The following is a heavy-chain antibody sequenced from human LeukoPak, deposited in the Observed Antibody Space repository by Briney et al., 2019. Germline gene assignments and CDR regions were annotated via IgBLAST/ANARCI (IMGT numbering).Heavy chain of an antibody. Sequence: ASVKVSCKVSGYTLTELSMHWVRQAPGKGLEWMGGFDPEDGETIYAQKFQGRVTMTEDASTDTAYMELSSLRSEDTAVYYCATDGGPYGSGTYFDYWGQGTLVTVSS. D-gene: IGHD3-10*01. V-gene: IGHV1-24*01. CDR1: GYTLTELS. J-gene: IGHJ4*02. CDR3: ATDGGPYGSGTYFDY. CDR2: FDPEDGET.